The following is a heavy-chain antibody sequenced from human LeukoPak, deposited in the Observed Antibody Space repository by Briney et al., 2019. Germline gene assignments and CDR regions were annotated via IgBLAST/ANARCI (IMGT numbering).Heavy chain of an antibody. CDR2: IKQDGSEK. D-gene: IGHD1-26*01. V-gene: IGHV3-7*01. Sequence: GGSLRLFCAASGFTFPSYWMGWVRQAPGKGLEWVANIKQDGSEKYYVDSVKGRFTISRDNAKNSLYLQMNSLRGEDTAVYYCARLRYSDYWGQGTLVTVSS. CDR1: GFTFPSYW. J-gene: IGHJ4*02. CDR3: ARLRYSDY.